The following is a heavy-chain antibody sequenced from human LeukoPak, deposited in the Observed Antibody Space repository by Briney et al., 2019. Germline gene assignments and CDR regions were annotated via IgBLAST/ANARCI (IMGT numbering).Heavy chain of an antibody. Sequence: ASVKVSCKASGYTFSNYGITWVRQAPGQGLEWMGTISGHNGDVNYAPKFQGRVTMTTDTSTTTAYMELRSLRFDDTAVYYCAKYNSLLRGVTTSDYWGQGTLVTVSS. J-gene: IGHJ4*02. CDR1: GYTFSNYG. V-gene: IGHV1-18*01. CDR3: AKYNSLLRGVTTSDY. D-gene: IGHD3-10*01. CDR2: ISGHNGDV.